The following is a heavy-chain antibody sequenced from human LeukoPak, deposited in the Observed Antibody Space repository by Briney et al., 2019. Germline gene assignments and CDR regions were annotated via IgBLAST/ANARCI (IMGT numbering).Heavy chain of an antibody. Sequence: ASVKVSCKASGYTFTSYGISWVRQAPGQGLEWMGWISAYNGNTNYAQKLQGRVTMTTDTSTSTAYMELRSLRSDDTAVYYCAREPGVGATTHRAFDYWGQGTLVTVSS. CDR2: ISAYNGNT. CDR1: GYTFTSYG. J-gene: IGHJ4*02. D-gene: IGHD1-26*01. CDR3: AREPGVGATTHRAFDY. V-gene: IGHV1-18*01.